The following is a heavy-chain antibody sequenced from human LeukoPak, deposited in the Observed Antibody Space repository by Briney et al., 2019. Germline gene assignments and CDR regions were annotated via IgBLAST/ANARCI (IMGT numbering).Heavy chain of an antibody. J-gene: IGHJ3*02. V-gene: IGHV3-30*18. CDR3: AKDTHRYYYDSSGLNI. Sequence: GRSLRLSCAASGFTFSSYGMHWVRQAPGKGLEWVAVISYDGSNKYYADSVKGRFTISRDNSKNTLYLQMNSLRAEDTAVYYCAKDTHRYYYDSSGLNIWGQGTMVTVSS. CDR1: GFTFSSYG. D-gene: IGHD3-22*01. CDR2: ISYDGSNK.